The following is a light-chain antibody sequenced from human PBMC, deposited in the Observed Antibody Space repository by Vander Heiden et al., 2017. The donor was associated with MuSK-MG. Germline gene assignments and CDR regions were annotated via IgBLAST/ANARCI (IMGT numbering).Light chain of an antibody. CDR2: EVS. CDR1: SNDVGGWKY. V-gene: IGLV2-14*01. J-gene: IGLJ2*01. CDR3: SEFTNADTVL. Sequence: QSALTQPASVSASPGPAITISCAGTSNDVGGWKYLPWYQQHPGKAPKLLLFEVSSRPSGMSSRVSGSKSGNKASLTISGLQPDEEADDYCSEFTNADTVLFGGGTKVTVL.